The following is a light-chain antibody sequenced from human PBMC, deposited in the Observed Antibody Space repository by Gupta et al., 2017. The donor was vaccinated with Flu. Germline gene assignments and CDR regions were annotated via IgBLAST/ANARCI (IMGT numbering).Light chain of an antibody. CDR1: SSDVGGYNY. V-gene: IGLV2-8*01. CDR3: SSYAGSILDVV. CDR2: EVS. Sequence: QSALTQPPPASGSPGQSVTISCTGTSSDVGGYNYVSWYQQHPGKAPKLMIYEVSKRPSGVPDRFAGSKSGNPASLTVSGLQAEDEADYYCSSYAGSILDVVFGGGTKLTVL. J-gene: IGLJ2*01.